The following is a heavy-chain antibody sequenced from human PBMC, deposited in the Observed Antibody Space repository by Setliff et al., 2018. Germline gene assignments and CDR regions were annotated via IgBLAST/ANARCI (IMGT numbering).Heavy chain of an antibody. CDR1: GYTFTGYY. J-gene: IGHJ4*02. CDR3: ARDYYDSSGYIFFPGLPDY. CDR2: INPAGNPT. V-gene: IGHV1-2*02. Sequence: ASVKVSCKASGYTFTGYYMHWVRQAPGQGLEWMGWINPAGNPTSYAQKFQGRLTMPRDTSISTAYMELSRLRSDDPAVYYCARDYYDSSGYIFFPGLPDYWGQGTLVTVSS. D-gene: IGHD3-22*01.